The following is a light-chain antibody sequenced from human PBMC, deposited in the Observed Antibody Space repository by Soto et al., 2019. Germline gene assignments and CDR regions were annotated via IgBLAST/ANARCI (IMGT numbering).Light chain of an antibody. CDR3: QKYYSDPFT. Sequence: DIQMTQSPSSLSASAGDKVTITCRASQGIRNNLAWYQQKPGKVPTLLIYAASTLQSGVPSRFSGSGSGTDFTLTISSLQPEDVATYYCQKYYSDPFTFGPGTKVEIK. CDR2: AAS. J-gene: IGKJ3*01. CDR1: QGIRNN. V-gene: IGKV1-27*01.